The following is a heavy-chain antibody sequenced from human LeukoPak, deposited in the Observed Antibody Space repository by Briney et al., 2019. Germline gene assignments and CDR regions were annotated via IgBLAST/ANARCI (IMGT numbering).Heavy chain of an antibody. CDR3: ARRFDL. Sequence: GGSLRLSCAASGFTLSTFDMNWVRQTPGKGLEWVSSISSRGNIMYYADSVRGRFTISRDSAKNSLYLQMNSLRAEDSAVYYCARRFDLWARGTLVTVSS. CDR2: ISSRGNIM. CDR1: GFTLSTFD. V-gene: IGHV3-48*03. J-gene: IGHJ2*01.